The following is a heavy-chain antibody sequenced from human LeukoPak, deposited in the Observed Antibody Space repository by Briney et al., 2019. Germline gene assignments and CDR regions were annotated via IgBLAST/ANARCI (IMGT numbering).Heavy chain of an antibody. CDR1: GDSISSSFYY. CDR3: ARESFEEPGTMDH. CDR2: IYYGGGT. D-gene: IGHD4/OR15-4a*01. V-gene: IGHV4-39*07. J-gene: IGHJ4*02. Sequence: SETLSLTCTVSGDSISSSFYYWGRIRQPPGKGLEWIGSIYYGGGTHYNPSLKSRATIFLDTSMNQFSLRLTSVTAADTALYFCARESFEEPGTMDHWGQGTLVSVSS.